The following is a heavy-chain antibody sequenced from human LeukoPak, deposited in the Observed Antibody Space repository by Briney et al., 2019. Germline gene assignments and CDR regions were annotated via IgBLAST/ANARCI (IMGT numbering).Heavy chain of an antibody. J-gene: IGHJ6*02. D-gene: IGHD3-3*01. Sequence: PGGSLRLSCAAPGFTFTDYYMSWIRQAPGKGLEWVSYISHSGSTIYYADSVKGRFTISRDNAKNSLYLQMNSLRAEDTAVYYCASLRGYSTPMDVWGQGTTVTVSS. V-gene: IGHV3-11*01. CDR2: ISHSGSTI. CDR1: GFTFTDYY. CDR3: ASLRGYSTPMDV.